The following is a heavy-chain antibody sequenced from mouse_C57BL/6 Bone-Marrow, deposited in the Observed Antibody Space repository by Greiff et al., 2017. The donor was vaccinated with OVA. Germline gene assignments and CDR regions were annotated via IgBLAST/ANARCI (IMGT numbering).Heavy chain of an antibody. CDR2: IYPGSGST. Sequence: VKLMESGAELVKPGASVKMSCKASGYTFTSYWITWVKQRPGQGLEWIGDIYPGSGSTNYNEKFKSKATLTVDTSSSTAYMQLSSLTSEDSAVYYCAKGGYYYAMDYWGQGTSVTVSS. CDR1: GYTFTSYW. J-gene: IGHJ4*01. CDR3: AKGGYYYAMDY. V-gene: IGHV1-55*01.